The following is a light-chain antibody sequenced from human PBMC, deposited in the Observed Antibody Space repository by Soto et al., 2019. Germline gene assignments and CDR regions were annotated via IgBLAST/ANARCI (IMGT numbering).Light chain of an antibody. J-gene: IGKJ1*01. Sequence: EIVMTQSPATLSVSAGERATLSCRASQSISSNLAWYQQKPGQAPRLLIYGASTLATGIPARFSGSGSGTEFTLTISSLQSEDFAVYYCQQYSYWPTFGQGTKVDIK. CDR2: GAS. CDR1: QSISSN. CDR3: QQYSYWPT. V-gene: IGKV3-15*01.